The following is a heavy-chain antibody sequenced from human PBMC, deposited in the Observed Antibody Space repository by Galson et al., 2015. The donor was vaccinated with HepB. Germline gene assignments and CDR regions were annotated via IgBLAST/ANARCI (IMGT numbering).Heavy chain of an antibody. Sequence: SLRLSCAASGFTFSSYEMNWVRQAPGKGLEWISYISSGSLTIYYADSVRGRFTISRGNANNSLYLQMNSLRAEDSAVYFCARDYDRFDFWGRGTLVTVSS. D-gene: IGHD3-16*01. CDR1: GFTFSSYE. J-gene: IGHJ4*02. CDR3: ARDYDRFDF. V-gene: IGHV3-48*03. CDR2: ISSGSLTI.